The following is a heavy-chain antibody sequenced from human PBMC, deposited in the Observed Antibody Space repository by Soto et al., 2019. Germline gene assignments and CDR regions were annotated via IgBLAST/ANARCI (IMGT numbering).Heavy chain of an antibody. CDR3: ARAGGYRFDY. Sequence: EVQLVESGGDLVQPGGSLRLSCAASGFTFGSYWMHWVRQAPGKGLVWVSRINSDGSTTNYGDSVKGRFTISRDNAKSTLYLQMNSLSDEATAVYYCARAGGYRFDYWGQGTLLTVSS. J-gene: IGHJ4*02. V-gene: IGHV3-74*01. D-gene: IGHD3-16*02. CDR2: INSDGSTT. CDR1: GFTFGSYW.